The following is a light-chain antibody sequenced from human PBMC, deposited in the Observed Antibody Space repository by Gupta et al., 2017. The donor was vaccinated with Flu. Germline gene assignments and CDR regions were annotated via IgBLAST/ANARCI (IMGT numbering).Light chain of an antibody. CDR2: MGS. J-gene: IGKJ2*01. CDR1: QSLLLSDGYDY. V-gene: IGKV2-28*01. Sequence: IVMTQSPLCLPVTPGEPASISCKSSQSLLLSDGYDYLAWFLQKPGQSPHLLIHMGSSRASGVPDRFSGSGSGTNFTLKLSRVEAEDVGVYYCMQALQTPYTFGQGTKLDIK. CDR3: MQALQTPYT.